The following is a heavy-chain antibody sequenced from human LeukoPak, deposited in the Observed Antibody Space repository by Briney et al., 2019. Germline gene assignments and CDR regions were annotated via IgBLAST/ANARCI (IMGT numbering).Heavy chain of an antibody. Sequence: PGGSLRLSCAASGFTFNIAWMDWVRQPPGKGLEWVAVISYDGSNKYYADSVKGRFTISRDNSKNTLYLQMNSLRAEDTAVYYCARPSSSSSPYCFDYWGQGTLVTVSS. V-gene: IGHV3-30-3*01. CDR3: ARPSSSSSPYCFDY. CDR1: GFTFNIAW. CDR2: ISYDGSNK. J-gene: IGHJ4*02. D-gene: IGHD6-6*01.